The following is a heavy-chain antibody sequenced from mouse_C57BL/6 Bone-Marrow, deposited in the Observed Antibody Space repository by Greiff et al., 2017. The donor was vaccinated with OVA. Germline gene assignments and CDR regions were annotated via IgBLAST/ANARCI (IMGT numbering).Heavy chain of an antibody. D-gene: IGHD2-10*01. V-gene: IGHV1-54*01. Sequence: QVQLQQSGAELVRPGTSVKVSCKASGYAFTNYLIEWVKQRPGQGLEWIGVINPGSGGTNYNEKFKGKATLTADKSSSTAYMQLSSLTSEDSAVYFCAREGAYPYYFDYWGQGTTLTVSS. CDR3: AREGAYPYYFDY. CDR1: GYAFTNYL. J-gene: IGHJ2*01. CDR2: INPGSGGT.